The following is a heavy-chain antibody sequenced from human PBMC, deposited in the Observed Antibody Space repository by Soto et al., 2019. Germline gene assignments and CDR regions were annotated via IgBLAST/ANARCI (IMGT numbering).Heavy chain of an antibody. V-gene: IGHV3-30-3*01. Sequence: PGGSLRLSCAASGFTFSSYAMHWVRQAPGKGLEWVAVISYDGSNKYYADSVKGRFTISRDNSKNTPYLQMNSLRAEDTAVYYCARDGAYSGSYYGRGCWYFDYWGQGTLVTVSS. J-gene: IGHJ4*02. CDR1: GFTFSSYA. CDR2: ISYDGSNK. D-gene: IGHD1-26*01. CDR3: ARDGAYSGSYYGRGCWYFDY.